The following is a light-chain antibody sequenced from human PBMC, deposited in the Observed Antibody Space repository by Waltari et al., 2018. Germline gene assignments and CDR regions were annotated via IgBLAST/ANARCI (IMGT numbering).Light chain of an antibody. Sequence: SYELTQPPSVSVSPGQTASITCSGDKLGDKYTSWYQQKPGQSPVLVIYQDINRPSGIPERFSGSNSGNTATLTISETQAMDEADYYCQAWDGSTAVFGGGTKLTVL. CDR1: KLGDKY. V-gene: IGLV3-1*01. J-gene: IGLJ3*02. CDR3: QAWDGSTAV. CDR2: QDI.